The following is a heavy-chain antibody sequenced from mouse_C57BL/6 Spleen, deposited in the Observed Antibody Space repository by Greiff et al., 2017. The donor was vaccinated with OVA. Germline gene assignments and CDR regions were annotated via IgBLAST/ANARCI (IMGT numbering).Heavy chain of an antibody. J-gene: IGHJ3*01. CDR1: GFTFSDYG. CDR3: AREDGYDEGFAY. CDR2: ISSGSSTI. V-gene: IGHV5-17*01. D-gene: IGHD2-2*01. Sequence: EVKLVESGGGLVKPGGSLKLSCAASGFTFSDYGMHWVRQAPEKGLEWVAYISSGSSTIYYADTVKGRFTISRDNAKNTLFLQMTSLRSEDTAMYYCAREDGYDEGFAYWGQGTLVTVSA.